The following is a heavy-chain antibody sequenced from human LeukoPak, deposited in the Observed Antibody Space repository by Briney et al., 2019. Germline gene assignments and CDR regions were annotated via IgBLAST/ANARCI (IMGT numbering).Heavy chain of an antibody. Sequence: GGSLRLSCAASGFTFSSYVMSWVRQAPGKGLEWVSSISGSAGSTYYTDPVKGRFAISRDNSKNTLYLQMNSLRDEDTAVYYCAKDQQWLEYFDYWGQGILVTVSS. CDR2: ISGSAGST. J-gene: IGHJ4*02. CDR3: AKDQQWLEYFDY. V-gene: IGHV3-23*01. D-gene: IGHD6-19*01. CDR1: GFTFSSYV.